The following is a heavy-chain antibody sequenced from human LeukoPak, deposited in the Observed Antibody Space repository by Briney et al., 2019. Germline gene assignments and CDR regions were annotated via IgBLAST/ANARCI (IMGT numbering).Heavy chain of an antibody. CDR3: ARHGPSGSYYYFDY. Sequence: SETLSLICTVSGGSISSSSYYWGWIRRPPGKGLEWLGSIYYSGSTYYNVSLKGRVTISVDTSKKQFSLKLRSVTAADTAVYCCARHGPSGSYYYFDYWGQGTLVTVSS. D-gene: IGHD1-26*01. CDR1: GGSISSSSYY. V-gene: IGHV4-39*01. J-gene: IGHJ4*02. CDR2: IYYSGST.